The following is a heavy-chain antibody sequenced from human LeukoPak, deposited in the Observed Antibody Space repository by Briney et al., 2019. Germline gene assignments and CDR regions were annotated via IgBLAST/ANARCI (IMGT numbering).Heavy chain of an antibody. D-gene: IGHD2-2*02. CDR2: IYYTEST. CDR3: ARQTIASVTGYMLFDL. J-gene: IGHJ2*01. V-gene: IGHV4-39*01. CDR1: GGSINSRDYY. Sequence: SETLSLTCAVSGGSINSRDYYWGWIRQPPGKGLEWVGSIYYTESTFHNPSLKSRVIISVDTSKNLFSLKLTSVTAADSAIYYCARQTIASVTGYMLFDLWGRGTLVIVSS.